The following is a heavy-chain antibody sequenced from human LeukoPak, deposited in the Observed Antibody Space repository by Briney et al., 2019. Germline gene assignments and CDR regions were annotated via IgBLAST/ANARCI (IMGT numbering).Heavy chain of an antibody. Sequence: GGSLRLSCVTSGFTFGDYYMSWVRQAPGRGLEWVSYIGTTTSYTKYADSVKGRFTISRDNAKNSLYLQMNSLGAEDTALYYCARGLYCSGGTCFKPLDFWGQGTPVTVSS. V-gene: IGHV3-11*06. D-gene: IGHD2-15*01. CDR3: ARGLYCSGGTCFKPLDF. CDR2: IGTTTSYT. CDR1: GFTFGDYY. J-gene: IGHJ4*02.